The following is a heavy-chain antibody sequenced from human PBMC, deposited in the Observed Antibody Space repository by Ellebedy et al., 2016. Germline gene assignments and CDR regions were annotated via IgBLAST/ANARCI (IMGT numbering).Heavy chain of an antibody. J-gene: IGHJ5*02. CDR2: ISGSGGRT. V-gene: IGHV3-23*01. CDR1: GFSFSSYA. CDR3: ARGVGSGWFDP. Sequence: GGSLRLSCAASGFSFSSYAMNWVRQAPGKGLEWVSAISGSGGRTYYADSVKGRFTISRDNSKNTLYLQMSSLRAEDTAVYYCARGVGSGWFDPWGQGTLVTVSS. D-gene: IGHD2-15*01.